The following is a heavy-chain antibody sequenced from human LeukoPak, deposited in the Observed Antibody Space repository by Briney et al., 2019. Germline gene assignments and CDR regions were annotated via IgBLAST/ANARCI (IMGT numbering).Heavy chain of an antibody. V-gene: IGHV3-7*01. Sequence: GGSLRLSCAASGFTFSSYWMTWVRQAPGKGLEWVANINQDGGEKYYVDSVKGRFIISRDNAKNSLYLQMNSLRAEDTAVYHCATGRSCTTCYLPDYWGQGTLVTVSS. CDR3: ATGRSCTTCYLPDY. J-gene: IGHJ4*02. D-gene: IGHD2-2*01. CDR1: GFTFSSYW. CDR2: INQDGGEK.